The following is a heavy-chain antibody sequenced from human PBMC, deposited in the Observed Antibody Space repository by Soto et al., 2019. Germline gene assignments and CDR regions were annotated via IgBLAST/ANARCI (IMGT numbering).Heavy chain of an antibody. Sequence: PGESLKISCKGSGYSFTSYWISWVRQMPGKGLEWMGRIDPSDSYTNYSPSFQGHVTISADKSISTAYLQWSSLKASDTAMYYCARQAQGSSSWYDFDYWGQGTLVTVSS. CDR3: ARQAQGSSSWYDFDY. J-gene: IGHJ4*02. V-gene: IGHV5-10-1*01. CDR2: IDPSDSYT. D-gene: IGHD6-13*01. CDR1: GYSFTSYW.